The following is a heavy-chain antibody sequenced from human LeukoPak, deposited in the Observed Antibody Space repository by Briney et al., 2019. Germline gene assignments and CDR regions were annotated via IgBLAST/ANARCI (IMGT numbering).Heavy chain of an antibody. Sequence: ASVKVSCTASGYTFTGYYMHWVRQAPGQGLEWMGIINPSGGSTSYAQKFQGRVTITADESTSTAYMELSSLRSEDTAVYYCASLPVDTAMVVRFDPWGQGTLVTVSS. J-gene: IGHJ5*02. V-gene: IGHV1-46*01. CDR1: GYTFTGYY. D-gene: IGHD5-18*01. CDR2: INPSGGST. CDR3: ASLPVDTAMVVRFDP.